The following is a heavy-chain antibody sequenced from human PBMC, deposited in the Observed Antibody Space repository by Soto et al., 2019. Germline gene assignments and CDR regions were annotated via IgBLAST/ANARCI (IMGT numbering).Heavy chain of an antibody. J-gene: IGHJ4*02. D-gene: IGHD1-20*01. V-gene: IGHV3-23*01. CDR2: ISVSDAFI. Sequence: EVQLLESGGDLVQPGGSLRLSCAASGFNVGAFAVNWVRRAPGKGLEWVSGISVSDAFIYYADSVRGRFSISRDASENILYLQMNSLRVDYTALYYCTRETFAGITGLDYWGPGTLVTVSS. CDR3: TRETFAGITGLDY. CDR1: GFNVGAFA.